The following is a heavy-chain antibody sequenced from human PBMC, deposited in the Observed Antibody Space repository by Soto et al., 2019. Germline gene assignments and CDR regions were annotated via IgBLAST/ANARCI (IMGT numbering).Heavy chain of an antibody. Sequence: PSETLSLTCTVSGGSITSSSYFWGWIRQPPGKGLEWIGNIFYSGSTYYKPSLKSRVTISADTSKNQFSLKLSSVTAADTAVYYCGRHRCSGGSCQYYYYGVDVWGQGTTVTVSS. CDR1: GGSITSSSYF. J-gene: IGHJ6*02. V-gene: IGHV4-39*01. CDR2: IFYSGST. D-gene: IGHD2-15*01. CDR3: GRHRCSGGSCQYYYYGVDV.